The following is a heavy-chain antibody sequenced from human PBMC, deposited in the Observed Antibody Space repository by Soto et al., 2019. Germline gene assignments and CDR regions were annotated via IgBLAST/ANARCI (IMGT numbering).Heavy chain of an antibody. CDR3: AHSPIYYSDSKCQKAGAFDT. Sequence: QITLKESGPTLVKPTQTLTLTCTFSGFSLSTSGMAVGWVRQPPGKALEWLALIFWNDDKYYNPSLKSRLSITQATSKNQVVLTLTNMDPVDTATYFCAHSPIYYSDSKCQKAGAFDTWGQGTLVTVS. CDR2: IFWNDDK. CDR1: GFSLSTSGMA. J-gene: IGHJ3*02. V-gene: IGHV2-5*01. D-gene: IGHD3-22*01.